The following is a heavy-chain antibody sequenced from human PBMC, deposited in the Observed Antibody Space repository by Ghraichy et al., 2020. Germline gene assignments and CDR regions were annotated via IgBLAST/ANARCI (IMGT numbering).Heavy chain of an antibody. J-gene: IGHJ4*02. CDR2: ISASGLST. CDR3: AKDIVALRAATLEF. CDR1: DFNSGSYA. Sequence: GESLNISCVGSDFNSGSYAMSWVRQAPGKGLEWVSTISASGLSTYYADSVKGRFTVSRDKSRRALFLQMISLTADDTAIYYCAKDIVALRAATLEFWGQGILVTVSS. V-gene: IGHV3-23*01. D-gene: IGHD2-15*01.